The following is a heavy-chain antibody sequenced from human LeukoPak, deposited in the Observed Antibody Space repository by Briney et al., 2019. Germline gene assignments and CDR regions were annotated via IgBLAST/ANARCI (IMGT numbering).Heavy chain of an antibody. D-gene: IGHD2/OR15-2a*01. CDR3: ASEIGVGYYYGMDV. Sequence: GGSLRLSCAASGFTFSSYAMSWVRQAPGKGLEWVAVISYDGSNKYYADSVKGRFTISRDNSKNTLYLQMNSLRAEDTAVYYCASEIGVGYYYGMDVWGQGTTVTVSS. J-gene: IGHJ6*02. V-gene: IGHV3-30-3*01. CDR2: ISYDGSNK. CDR1: GFTFSSYA.